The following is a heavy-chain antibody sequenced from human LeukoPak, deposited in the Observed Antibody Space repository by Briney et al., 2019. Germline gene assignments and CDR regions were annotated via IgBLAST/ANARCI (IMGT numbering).Heavy chain of an antibody. CDR3: ASQGSYLPRDAFDV. J-gene: IGHJ3*01. D-gene: IGHD1-26*01. CDR2: IIPIFGTA. CDR1: GGTFSSYS. V-gene: IGHV1-69*13. Sequence: SVKVSCKASGGTFSSYSINWVRQVPGQGLEWMGGIIPIFGTANYAQKFQGRVTITADESTSTAYMELSSLRSEDTAVYYCASQGSYLPRDAFDVWGQGTMVTVSS.